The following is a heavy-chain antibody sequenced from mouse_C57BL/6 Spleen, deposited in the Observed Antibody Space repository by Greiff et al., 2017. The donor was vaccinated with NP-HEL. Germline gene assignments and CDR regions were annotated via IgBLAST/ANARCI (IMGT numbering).Heavy chain of an antibody. J-gene: IGHJ3*01. CDR1: GFTFSSYA. CDR2: ISDGGSYT. V-gene: IGHV5-4*01. Sequence: EVKVVESGGGLVKPGGSLKLSCATSGFTFSSYAMSWVRQTPEKRLEWVATISDGGSYTYYPDNVKGRFTISRDNAKNNRYLQMSHLKSEDTAMYYCARDGAYWGQGTLVTVSA. CDR3: ARDGAY.